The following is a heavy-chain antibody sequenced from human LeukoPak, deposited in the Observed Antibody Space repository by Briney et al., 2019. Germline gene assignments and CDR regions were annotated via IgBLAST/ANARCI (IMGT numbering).Heavy chain of an antibody. CDR3: ARVLVPAAQGPYWFDP. V-gene: IGHV3-66*01. CDR2: IYSGGST. CDR1: GFTVSSNY. D-gene: IGHD2-2*01. J-gene: IGHJ5*02. Sequence: GGSLRLSCAASGFTVSSNYMSWVRQAPGKGLEWVSVIYSGGSTYYADSVKGRFTISRDNSKNTLYLQMNSLRAEDTAVYYCARVLVPAAQGPYWFDPWGQGTLVTVSS.